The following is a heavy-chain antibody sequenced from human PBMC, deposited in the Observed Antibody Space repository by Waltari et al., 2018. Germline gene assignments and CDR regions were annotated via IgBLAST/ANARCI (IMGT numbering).Heavy chain of an antibody. Sequence: EVQLVESGGGLVQPGGSLSLSGAAAEFTVSRNYMCWVRQATGKYLGWVSLIYSDGRTYYADSVKGRFTISRDNYKNTVYLQMSRLRVEDTAVYYCAKDAGPVAAEGDYWGQGTLVTVSS. V-gene: IGHV3-66*01. CDR3: AKDAGPVAAEGDY. CDR1: EFTVSRNY. D-gene: IGHD6-19*01. CDR2: IYSDGRT. J-gene: IGHJ4*02.